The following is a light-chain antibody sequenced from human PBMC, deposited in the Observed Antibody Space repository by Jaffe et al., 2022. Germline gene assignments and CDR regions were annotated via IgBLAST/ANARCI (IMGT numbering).Light chain of an antibody. Sequence: ERVMTQSPATLSVSPGERATLSCRASQSVSTNLAWYQQKPGQAPRLLIYGASTRATGIPARFSGSGSGTDFTLTISSLQSEDFAVYHCQQYNNWPLTFGGGTKVEIK. CDR3: QQYNNWPLT. J-gene: IGKJ4*01. CDR2: GAS. CDR1: QSVSTN. V-gene: IGKV3-15*01.